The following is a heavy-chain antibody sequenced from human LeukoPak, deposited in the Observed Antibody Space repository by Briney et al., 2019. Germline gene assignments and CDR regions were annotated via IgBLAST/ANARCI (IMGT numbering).Heavy chain of an antibody. V-gene: IGHV3-20*04. CDR2: INWNGAGT. CDR3: ARDCRYRPFDY. J-gene: IGHJ4*02. D-gene: IGHD1-1*01. Sequence: PGGSLRLSCAASGFTFDDYGMSWVRQAPGKGPEWVSDINWNGAGTGYADSVEGRLTISRDNAKNSLYLQMNSLRAEDRALYYCARDCRYRPFDYWGQGALVTVSS. CDR1: GFTFDDYG.